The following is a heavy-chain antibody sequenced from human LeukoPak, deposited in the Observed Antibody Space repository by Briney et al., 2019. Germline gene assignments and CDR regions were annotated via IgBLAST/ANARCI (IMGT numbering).Heavy chain of an antibody. CDR2: INPNSGGT. V-gene: IGHV1-2*02. Sequence: GASVKVSCKASGYTFTGYYMHWVRQAPGQGLEWTGWINPNSGGTNYAQKFQGRVTMTRDTSISTAYMELSRLRSDDTAVYYCARDPTRYCSGGSCYIRWGQGTLVTVSS. J-gene: IGHJ4*02. CDR3: ARDPTRYCSGGSCYIR. D-gene: IGHD2-15*01. CDR1: GYTFTGYY.